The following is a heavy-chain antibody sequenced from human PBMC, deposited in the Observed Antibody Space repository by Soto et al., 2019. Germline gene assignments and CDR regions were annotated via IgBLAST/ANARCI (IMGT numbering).Heavy chain of an antibody. Sequence: ASVKVSCKASGGTFSSYAINWVRQAPGQGLDWMGGIVPIFGTPNYAQKFQGRVTITADESTSTAYMELSSLRSEDTATYYCARNKAAATGPFDYWGQGTLVTSPQ. CDR1: GGTFSSYA. D-gene: IGHD6-13*01. J-gene: IGHJ4*02. CDR3: ARNKAAATGPFDY. CDR2: IVPIFGTP. V-gene: IGHV1-69*13.